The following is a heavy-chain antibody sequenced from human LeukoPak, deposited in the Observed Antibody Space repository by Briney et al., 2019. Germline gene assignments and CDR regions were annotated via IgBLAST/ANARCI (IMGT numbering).Heavy chain of an antibody. CDR3: AHRTDLYSSSWYWGY. CDR2: IYWDDDK. J-gene: IGHJ4*02. CDR1: GFSLTTRGVG. D-gene: IGHD6-13*01. V-gene: IGHV2-5*05. Sequence: SGPTLVNPTQTLTLTCTFSGFSLTTRGVGVGWIRQPPGKALEWLALIYWDDDKRYGPSLKSRLTITKDTSKNQVVLTMTNMDPVDTATYYCAHRTDLYSSSWYWGYWGQGTLVTVSS.